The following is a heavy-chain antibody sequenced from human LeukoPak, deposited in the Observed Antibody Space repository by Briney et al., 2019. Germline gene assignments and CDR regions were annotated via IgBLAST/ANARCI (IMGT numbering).Heavy chain of an antibody. J-gene: IGHJ5*02. V-gene: IGHV4-34*01. D-gene: IGHD3-3*01. CDR1: GGSISSYY. CDR3: ARGPRYYDFWSGYYWFDP. CDR2: INHSGST. Sequence: SETLSLTCTVSGGSISSYYWSWIRQPPGKGLEWIGEINHSGSTNYNPSLKSRVTISVDTSKNQFSLKLSSVTAADTAVYYCARGPRYYDFWSGYYWFDPWGQGTLVTVSS.